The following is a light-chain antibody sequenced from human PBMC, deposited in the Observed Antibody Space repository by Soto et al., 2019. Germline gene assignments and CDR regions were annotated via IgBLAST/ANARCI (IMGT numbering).Light chain of an antibody. CDR1: SSDVGGYNS. V-gene: IGLV2-23*01. CDR2: EDS. CDR3: CSYAGDPYV. J-gene: IGLJ1*01. Sequence: QSALTQPASVSGSPGQSIAISCTGTSSDVGGYNSVSWYQQHPGKVPKPMIYEDSERPSGVSDRFSGSKSGNTASLTISGLQAEDEADYYCCSYAGDPYVFGTGTKVTVL.